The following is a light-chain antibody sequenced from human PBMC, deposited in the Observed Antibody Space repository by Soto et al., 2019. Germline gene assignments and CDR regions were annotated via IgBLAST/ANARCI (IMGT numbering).Light chain of an antibody. J-gene: IGLJ2*01. Sequence: QSVLTQPRSVSGSPGQSVTISCTGTSSDVGGYNYVSWYQQYPGKAPKLMIYDVSQRPSGVPDRFSGSKSGNTASLTISGLQAEDEADYYCCSYAGSYTYVVFGGGTKVTVL. CDR2: DVS. V-gene: IGLV2-11*01. CDR1: SSDVGGYNY. CDR3: CSYAGSYTYVV.